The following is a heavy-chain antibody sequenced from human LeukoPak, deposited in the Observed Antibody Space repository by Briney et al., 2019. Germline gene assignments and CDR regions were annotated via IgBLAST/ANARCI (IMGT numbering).Heavy chain of an antibody. D-gene: IGHD3-22*01. Sequence: GGSLRLSCAASGFNFASNWMHWVRQTPGKGLVWVSRINSGGSGTSYADSVEGRFTISRDNAKNTLYLQMNSLRAEDTAVYYCARAYYDSSGYLAYWGQGTLVTVSS. CDR1: GFNFASNW. V-gene: IGHV3-74*01. CDR2: INSGGSGT. CDR3: ARAYYDSSGYLAY. J-gene: IGHJ4*02.